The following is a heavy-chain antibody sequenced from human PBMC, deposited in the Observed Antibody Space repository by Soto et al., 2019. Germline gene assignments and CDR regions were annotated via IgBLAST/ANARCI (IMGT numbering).Heavy chain of an antibody. CDR1: GGTFSSYA. V-gene: IGHV1-18*01. D-gene: IGHD6-19*01. Sequence: ASVKVSCKASGGTFSSYAISWLRQAPGQGLEWMGWISAYNGNTNYAQKLQGRVTMTTDTSTSTAYMELRSLRSDDTAVYYCARAGYSSGWIDYYYYYGMDVWGQGTTVTVSS. CDR3: ARAGYSSGWIDYYYYYGMDV. CDR2: ISAYNGNT. J-gene: IGHJ6*02.